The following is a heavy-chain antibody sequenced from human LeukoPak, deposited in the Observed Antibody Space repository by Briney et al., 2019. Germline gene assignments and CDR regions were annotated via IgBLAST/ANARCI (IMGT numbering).Heavy chain of an antibody. V-gene: IGHV4-59*01. CDR2: IYYTGST. CDR1: GGPISSYY. J-gene: IGHJ4*02. CDR3: ARGPYYYDSSGYYYSYFDY. D-gene: IGHD3-22*01. Sequence: PSETPSLTCTVSGGPISSYYWSWIRQPPGKGLEWIGYIYYTGSTNYNPSLKSRVTISADTSKNQFSLKLGSVTAADTAVYYCARGPYYYDSSGYYYSYFDYWGQGTLVTVSS.